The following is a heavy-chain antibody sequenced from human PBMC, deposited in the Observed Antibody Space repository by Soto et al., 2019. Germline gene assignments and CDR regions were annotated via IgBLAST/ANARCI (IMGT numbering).Heavy chain of an antibody. V-gene: IGHV4-61*01. J-gene: IGHJ5*02. CDR1: GGSVSSRSHF. CDR3: ARYDAESGSNKLDP. D-gene: IGHD5-12*01. CDR2: IYYTGNT. Sequence: QVQLQESGPGVVKPSDTLSVTCTVSGGSVSSRSHFWSWIRQPPGGGLQWIGYIYYTGNTNYSPSLKGRATLSVDTSRNQSSLRLTSVTAADTAIYYCARYDAESGSNKLDPWGPGTLVTVSS.